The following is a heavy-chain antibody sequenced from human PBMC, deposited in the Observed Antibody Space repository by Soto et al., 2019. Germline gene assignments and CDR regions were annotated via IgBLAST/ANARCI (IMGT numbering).Heavy chain of an antibody. V-gene: IGHV1-2*04. CDR1: GYTFTGYY. J-gene: IGHJ6*02. Sequence: ASVKVSCKASGYTFTGYYMHWVRQAPGQGLEWMGWINPNSGGTNYAQKFQGWVTMTRDTSISTAYMELSRLRSDDTAVYYCARDGGYSGYDTGYYYYGMDVWGQGTTVTVSS. CDR2: INPNSGGT. CDR3: ARDGGYSGYDTGYYYYGMDV. D-gene: IGHD5-12*01.